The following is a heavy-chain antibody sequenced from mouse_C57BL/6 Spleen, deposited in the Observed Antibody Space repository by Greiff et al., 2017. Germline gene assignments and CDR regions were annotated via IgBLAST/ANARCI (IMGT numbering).Heavy chain of an antibody. D-gene: IGHD1-2*01. CDR1: GYAFSSYW. CDR2: IYPGDGDT. CDR3: ARGLLRRYFDY. V-gene: IGHV1-80*01. Sequence: QLQQSGAELVKPGASVKISCKASGYAFSSYWMNWVKQRPGKGLEWIGQIYPGDGDTNYNGKFKGKATLTADKSSSTAYMQLSSLTSEDSAVYFCARGLLRRYFDYWGQGTTLTVSS. J-gene: IGHJ2*01.